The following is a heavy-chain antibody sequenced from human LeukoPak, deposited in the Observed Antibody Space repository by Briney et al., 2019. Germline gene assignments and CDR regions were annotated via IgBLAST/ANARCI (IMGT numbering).Heavy chain of an antibody. CDR3: VRGRCSAGSCRIFDY. Sequence: ASVKVSCKASGYNFIGYYMHWVRQAPGQGLEWMAWINPNTGDTNSAQKFQGRVTMTRDTSITTAYMELTSLRSDDTAVYYCVRGRCSAGSCRIFDYWGEETLVTVSS. CDR1: GYNFIGYY. D-gene: IGHD2-15*01. V-gene: IGHV1-2*02. J-gene: IGHJ4*02. CDR2: INPNTGDT.